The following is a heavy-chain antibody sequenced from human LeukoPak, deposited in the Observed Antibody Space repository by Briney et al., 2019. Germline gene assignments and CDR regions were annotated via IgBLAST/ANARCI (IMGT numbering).Heavy chain of an antibody. Sequence: GGSLRLSCAASGFTFSSYNMNWVRQAPGKGLEWVSSITSSSNYIYYADSVKGRFTISRDNAKNSLYLQMNSLRAEDTTVYYCASDCWDYRSRSYCGIDYWGQGTLVTVSS. CDR2: ITSSSNYI. V-gene: IGHV3-21*03. J-gene: IGHJ4*02. CDR3: ASDCWDYRSRSYCGIDY. CDR1: GFTFSSYN. D-gene: IGHD3-10*01.